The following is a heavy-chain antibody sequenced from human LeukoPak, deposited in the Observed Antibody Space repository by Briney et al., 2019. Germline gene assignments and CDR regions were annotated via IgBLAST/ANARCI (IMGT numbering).Heavy chain of an antibody. CDR3: AKEHVRYFDFATDQTIDY. CDR1: GFTFSSYA. CDR2: ISGSGGST. J-gene: IGHJ4*02. Sequence: PGGSLRLSCAASGFTFSSYAMSWVRQAPGKGLEWVSAISGSGGSTYYADSVKGRFTIYRDNSKNTLYLQMNSLRAEDTAVYYCAKEHVRYFDFATDQTIDYWGQGTLVTVSS. D-gene: IGHD3-9*01. V-gene: IGHV3-23*01.